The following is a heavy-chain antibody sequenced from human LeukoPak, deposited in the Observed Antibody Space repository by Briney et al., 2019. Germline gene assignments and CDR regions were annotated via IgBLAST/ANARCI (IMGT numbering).Heavy chain of an antibody. D-gene: IGHD6-13*01. J-gene: IGHJ4*02. CDR1: GYSLSSGFF. Sequence: SETLSLTCTVSGYSLSSGFFCDWIRQSPGKALEWIGSFSHRGGSYHNPSLKSRVTISVDTSKKQFSLKLSSVTAADTAIYYCARETAAAGSFIAINDYWGQGTLVTVSS. V-gene: IGHV4-38-2*02. CDR3: ARETAAAGSFIAINDY. CDR2: FSHRGGS.